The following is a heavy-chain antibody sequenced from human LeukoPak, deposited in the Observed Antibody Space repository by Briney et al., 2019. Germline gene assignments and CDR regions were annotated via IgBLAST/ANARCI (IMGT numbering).Heavy chain of an antibody. CDR3: AKDHIVVVPAAIGFDY. J-gene: IGHJ4*02. V-gene: IGHV3-30*02. CDR2: IRYDGSNK. CDR1: GFTFSSYG. Sequence: PGGSLRLSWAASGFTFSSYGMHWVRQAPGKGLEWVAFIRYDGSNKYYADSVKGRFTISRDNSKNTLYLQMNSLRAEDTAVYYCAKDHIVVVPAAIGFDYWGQGTLVTVSS. D-gene: IGHD2-2*02.